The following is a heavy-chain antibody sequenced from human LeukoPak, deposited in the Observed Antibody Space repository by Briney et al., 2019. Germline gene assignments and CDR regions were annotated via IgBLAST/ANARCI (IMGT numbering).Heavy chain of an antibody. CDR3: AREELEQPEGQDAFDI. D-gene: IGHD1/OR15-1a*01. J-gene: IGHJ3*02. Sequence: GGSLRLSCAASGFTFSSYAMQWVRQAPGKGLEWVAVISYDGRNKYYADSVKGRFTISRDNSKNTLYLQMNSLRAEDTAVYYCAREELEQPEGQDAFDIWGQGTMVTVSS. CDR1: GFTFSSYA. CDR2: ISYDGRNK. V-gene: IGHV3-30*04.